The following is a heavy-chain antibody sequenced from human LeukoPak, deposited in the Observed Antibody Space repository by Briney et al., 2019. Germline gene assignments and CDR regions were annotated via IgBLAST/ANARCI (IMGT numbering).Heavy chain of an antibody. J-gene: IGHJ4*02. CDR2: ISAYTGGT. Sequence: ASVKVSCKASGYTFTSYGISWVRQGPGQGLEWMGWISAYTGGTNYAQNLQGRVTMTTDTSTNTAYMELRSLRSDDTAVYYCARDSHYYGSGTYDYFGYWGQGTLVTVSS. CDR3: ARDSHYYGSGTYDYFGY. V-gene: IGHV1-18*01. CDR1: GYTFTSYG. D-gene: IGHD3-10*01.